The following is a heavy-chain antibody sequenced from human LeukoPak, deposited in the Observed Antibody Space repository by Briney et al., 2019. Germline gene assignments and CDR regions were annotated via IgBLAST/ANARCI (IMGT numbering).Heavy chain of an antibody. CDR3: ARDPRSGFPDY. V-gene: IGHV1-18*01. CDR2: ITAYNGDT. D-gene: IGHD3-22*01. J-gene: IGHJ4*02. CDR1: GYTFHTFG. Sequence: GASVKVSCKASGYTFHTFGISWVRQAPGQGLEWMGWITAYNGDTKYAQNFQGRVTMPTHTSTTTAYMELRSLTSDDPAVYYCARDPRSGFPDYWGQGTLVTVSS.